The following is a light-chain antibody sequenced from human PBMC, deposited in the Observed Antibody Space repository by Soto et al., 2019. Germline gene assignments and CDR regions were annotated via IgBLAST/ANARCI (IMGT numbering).Light chain of an antibody. CDR3: QQYNNWPPDRT. J-gene: IGKJ1*01. CDR2: GAS. CDR1: QSVGSN. V-gene: IGKV3-15*01. Sequence: EIVMTQSPATLSVSPGERATLSCRASQSVGSNLAWYQLKPGQAPRLLIYGASTRATGIPARFSGSGSGTAFPLTISSLQSEDSAIYFCQQYNNWPPDRTFGQGTKVEIK.